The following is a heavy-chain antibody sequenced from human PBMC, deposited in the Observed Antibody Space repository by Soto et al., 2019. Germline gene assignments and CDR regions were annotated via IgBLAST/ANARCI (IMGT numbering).Heavy chain of an antibody. CDR2: VSKDGSDK. CDR1: GFIFSSFP. D-gene: IGHD2-21*02. V-gene: IGHV3-30-3*01. CDR3: ARSYCGDNCALDY. J-gene: IGHJ4*02. Sequence: GGSLRLSCAASGFIFSSFPMHWVRQAPGKGLEWVAVVSKDGSDKHYADSVKGRFTISRDNSENTLHLQMNSLRPEDTGVYYCARSYCGDNCALDYWGQGTPVTVSS.